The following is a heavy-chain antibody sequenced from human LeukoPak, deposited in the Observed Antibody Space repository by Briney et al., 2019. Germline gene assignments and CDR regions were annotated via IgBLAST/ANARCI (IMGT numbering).Heavy chain of an antibody. D-gene: IGHD3-10*01. CDR1: GGSFSGYY. V-gene: IGHV4-34*01. Sequence: SETLSLTCAVYGGSFSGYYWSWIRQPPGKGLEWIGEINHSGSTNYNPSLKSRVTISVDTPKNQFSLKLSSVTAADTAVYYCARGRTKRITMVRGVIYFDYWGQGTLVTVSS. CDR2: INHSGST. J-gene: IGHJ4*02. CDR3: ARGRTKRITMVRGVIYFDY.